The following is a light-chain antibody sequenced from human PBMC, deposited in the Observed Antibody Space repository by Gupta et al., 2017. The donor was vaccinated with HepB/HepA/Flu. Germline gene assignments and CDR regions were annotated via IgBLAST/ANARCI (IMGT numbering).Light chain of an antibody. V-gene: IGKV3-11*01. CDR3: QQRNNLPT. Sequence: EIVLTQSPATLSLSPGERATRSCRASQSVTSYLAWYQQKPGQAPRLLIYDASNRAIGITARFSGSGYVKDFTLTSSRREHEDFAVYYVQQRNNLPTFGRGTKVEIK. CDR1: QSVTSY. J-gene: IGKJ4*01. CDR2: DAS.